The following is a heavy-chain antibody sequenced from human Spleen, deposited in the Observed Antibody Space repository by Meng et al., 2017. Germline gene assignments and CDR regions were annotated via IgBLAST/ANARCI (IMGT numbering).Heavy chain of an antibody. D-gene: IGHD4-11*01. Sequence: VQLQESGPGLVNPSGTLSLTCAVLGDPISSSNGWSWVRQPPGKGLEWIGDMYHSGNTNYNPSLESRATISVDTSQNNLSLKLSSVTAADSAVYYCARGPTTMAHDFDYWGQGTLVTVSS. CDR3: ARGPTTMAHDFDY. J-gene: IGHJ4*02. CDR2: MYHSGNT. V-gene: IGHV4-4*02. CDR1: GDPISSSNG.